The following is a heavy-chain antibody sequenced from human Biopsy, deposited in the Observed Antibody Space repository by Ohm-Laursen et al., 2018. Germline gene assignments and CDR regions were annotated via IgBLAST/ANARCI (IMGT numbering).Heavy chain of an antibody. J-gene: IGHJ4*02. CDR2: IIAVSGLV. Sequence: SSVKVSCKATGGTFIGFDINWVRQVPGEGLEWMGGIIAVSGLVNYAPKFQGRVSITADKSTTTAYMELSNLKSEDTAVYYCATPFQYYDSWGGYPPFDHWGQGTLVTVSS. CDR3: ATPFQYYDSWGGYPPFDH. D-gene: IGHD3-3*01. V-gene: IGHV1-69*17. CDR1: GGTFIGFD.